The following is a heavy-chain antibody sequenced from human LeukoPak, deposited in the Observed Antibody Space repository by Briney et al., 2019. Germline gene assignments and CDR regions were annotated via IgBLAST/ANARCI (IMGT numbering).Heavy chain of an antibody. V-gene: IGHV4-30-2*01. Sequence: SETLSLTCAVSGGSISTGTYSWSWIRQPPGKGLAWIGYIYQSGSTYYNPSLKSRVTISVDTSKNQFSLKLSSVTAADTAVYYCARDHVVRSRGRFDRWGQGILVTVAS. CDR1: GGSISTGTYS. CDR2: IYQSGST. D-gene: IGHD1-26*01. CDR3: ARDHVVRSRGRFDR. J-gene: IGHJ5*02.